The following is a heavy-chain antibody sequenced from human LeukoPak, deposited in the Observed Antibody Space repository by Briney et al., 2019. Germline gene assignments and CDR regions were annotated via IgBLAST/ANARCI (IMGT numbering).Heavy chain of an antibody. J-gene: IGHJ5*02. V-gene: IGHV3-23*01. Sequence: PGGSLRLSCEASGFTFSSYAMSWVRQAPGKRLEWVSAISGSGGSTYYADSVKGRFAISRDNSKNTLYLQMNSLRAEDTAVYYCARDASYDSSGFRGSGWFDPWGQGTLVTVSS. D-gene: IGHD3-22*01. CDR1: GFTFSSYA. CDR3: ARDASYDSSGFRGSGWFDP. CDR2: ISGSGGST.